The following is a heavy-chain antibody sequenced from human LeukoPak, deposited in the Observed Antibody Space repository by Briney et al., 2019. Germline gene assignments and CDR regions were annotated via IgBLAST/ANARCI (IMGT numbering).Heavy chain of an antibody. D-gene: IGHD3-3*01. Sequence: GGSLRLSCAASGFTFSTYAMTWDRQAPGKGLEWVSAVSGSGSSTYYADSVKGRFTISRDNSKNTLYLQMNSLRAEDTAVYYCARDHTYYDFWSGNSQGFDYWGQGTLVTVSS. J-gene: IGHJ4*02. CDR2: VSGSGSST. CDR1: GFTFSTYA. CDR3: ARDHTYYDFWSGNSQGFDY. V-gene: IGHV3-23*01.